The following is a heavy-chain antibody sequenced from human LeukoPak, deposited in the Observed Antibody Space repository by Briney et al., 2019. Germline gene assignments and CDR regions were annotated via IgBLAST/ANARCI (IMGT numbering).Heavy chain of an antibody. CDR3: ARDLNGVSSSSY. CDR2: ISYSGST. V-gene: IGHV4-59*01. D-gene: IGHD6-6*01. CDR1: GGSLSPYY. Sequence: SETLSLTCTVSGGSLSPYYWSWIRQSPGKGLEWIGYISYSGSTNSHPSLKSRVTISVDMSKPQFYLELSSVTAADTAVYYCARDLNGVSSSSYWGQGTLVTVSS. J-gene: IGHJ4*02.